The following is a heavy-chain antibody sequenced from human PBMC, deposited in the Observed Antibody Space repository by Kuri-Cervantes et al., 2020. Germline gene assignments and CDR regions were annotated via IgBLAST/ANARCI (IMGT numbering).Heavy chain of an antibody. CDR3: ARIHYYYYGMDV. CDR1: GYTFTSYD. V-gene: IGHV1-8*01. Sequence: ASVKVSCKASGYTFTSYDINWVRQATGQGLEWMGWMNPNSGNTGYAQKFQGRVTMTRNTSISTAYMELSSPRSEDTAVYYCARIHYYYYGMDVWGQGTTVTVSS. J-gene: IGHJ6*02. CDR2: MNPNSGNT.